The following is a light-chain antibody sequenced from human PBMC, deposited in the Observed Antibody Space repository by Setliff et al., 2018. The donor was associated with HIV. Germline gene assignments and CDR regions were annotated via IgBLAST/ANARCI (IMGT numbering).Light chain of an antibody. CDR2: EVS. V-gene: IGLV2-14*01. CDR1: SSDVGGYKF. Sequence: QSALVQPASVSGSPGQSITISCTGTSSDVGGYKFVSWYQQHPGKAPKLMIYEVSNRPSGVSDRFSGSKSGSTASLTISGLQAEDEADYYCGSYTSTTSYVFGSGTKVTVL. J-gene: IGLJ1*01. CDR3: GSYTSTTSYV.